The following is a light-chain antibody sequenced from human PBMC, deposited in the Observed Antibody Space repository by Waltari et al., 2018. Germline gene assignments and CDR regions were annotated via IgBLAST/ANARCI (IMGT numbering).Light chain of an antibody. V-gene: IGLV1-44*01. CDR2: SNA. J-gene: IGLJ3*02. Sequence: QSVLTQPPSASGTTGQRVTISCSGSSSNIGTNPVNWYHQVPGTATKLLISSNAQRPSGVRDRFSGSKSGTSASLAISGLQSEDEADYYCAAWDDSLHGWVFGGGTKLTVL. CDR1: SSNIGTNP. CDR3: AAWDDSLHGWV.